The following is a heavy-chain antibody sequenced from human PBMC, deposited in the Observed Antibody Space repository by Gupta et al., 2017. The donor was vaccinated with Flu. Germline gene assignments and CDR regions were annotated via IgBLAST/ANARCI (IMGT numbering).Heavy chain of an antibody. CDR2: ISDSSVNI. Sequence: QAPGKGLEWVSSISDSSVNIYYADAVKGRFTISRDNSRNTLYLQMNSLRAEDTAVYYCARRDDPILEGLIFDYWGRGTLVTVSS. D-gene: IGHD1-1*01. J-gene: IGHJ4*02. V-gene: IGHV3-23*01. CDR3: ARRDDPILEGLIFDY.